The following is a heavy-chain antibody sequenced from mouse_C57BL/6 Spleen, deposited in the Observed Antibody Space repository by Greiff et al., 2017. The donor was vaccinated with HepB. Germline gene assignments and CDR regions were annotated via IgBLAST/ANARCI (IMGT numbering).Heavy chain of an antibody. V-gene: IGHV1-39*01. Sequence: EVKLQESGPELVKPGASVKISCKASGYSFTDYKMNWVKQSHGKSLEWIGVINPNSGTTSYNQKFKGKATLTVDQSSSTAYMQLNSLTSEDSAVYYCGCNFYAMDYWGQGTSVTVSS. CDR2: INPNSGTT. J-gene: IGHJ4*01. CDR1: GYSFTDYK. D-gene: IGHD2-1*01. CDR3: GCNFYAMDY.